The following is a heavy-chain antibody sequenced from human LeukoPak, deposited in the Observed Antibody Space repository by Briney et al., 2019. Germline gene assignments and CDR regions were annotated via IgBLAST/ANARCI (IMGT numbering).Heavy chain of an antibody. Sequence: ASVKVSCKASGYTFTSYAMHWVRQAPGQRLEWMGWINAGNGNTKYSQKFQGRVTITRDTSASTAYMELSSLRSEDTAVYYCARIGCSSTSCHFDYWGQGTLVTVSS. J-gene: IGHJ4*02. CDR1: GYTFTSYA. CDR3: ARIGCSSTSCHFDY. D-gene: IGHD2-2*01. CDR2: INAGNGNT. V-gene: IGHV1-3*01.